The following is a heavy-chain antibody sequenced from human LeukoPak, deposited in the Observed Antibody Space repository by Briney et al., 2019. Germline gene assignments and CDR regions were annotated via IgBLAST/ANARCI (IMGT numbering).Heavy chain of an antibody. J-gene: IGHJ4*02. CDR2: INPSGGST. V-gene: IGHV1-46*01. D-gene: IGHD3-22*01. Sequence: ASVKVSCKASGYTFTIYYMHWVRQAPGQGLEWMGIINPSGGSTSYAQKFQGRATMTRDTSTSTVYMELSSLRSEDTAVYYCARVASYDSSGYGQYYFDYWGQGTLVTVSS. CDR3: ARVASYDSSGYGQYYFDY. CDR1: GYTFTIYY.